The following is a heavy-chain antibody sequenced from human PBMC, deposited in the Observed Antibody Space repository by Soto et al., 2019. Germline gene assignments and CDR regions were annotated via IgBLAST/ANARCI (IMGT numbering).Heavy chain of an antibody. V-gene: IGHV4-4*02. CDR3: ASRDPGTSVDY. J-gene: IGHJ4*02. CDR2: IYRTGST. CDR1: GGSFTSNSL. Sequence: KHSETLALTSAVSGGSFTSNSLWTCVRQPPGQGLEWIGEIYRTGSTNYNPSLKSRVTISLDKSEKQISLKVTSLTAADTAVYYCASRDPGTSVDYWGQGTLVTVYS. D-gene: IGHD1-7*01.